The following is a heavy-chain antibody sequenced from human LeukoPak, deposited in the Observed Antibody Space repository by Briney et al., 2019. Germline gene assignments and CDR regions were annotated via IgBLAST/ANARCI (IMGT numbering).Heavy chain of an antibody. Sequence: ASVKVSCKASGYTFTSYGISWVRQAPGQGLEWMGWISAYNGNTNYAQKLQGRVTMTTDTSTSTAYMELRSLRSDDTAVYYCARESRGYGFSRPVGIDYWGQGTLVTVSS. J-gene: IGHJ4*02. CDR1: GYTFTSYG. V-gene: IGHV1-18*01. D-gene: IGHD5-12*01. CDR3: ARESRGYGFSRPVGIDY. CDR2: ISAYNGNT.